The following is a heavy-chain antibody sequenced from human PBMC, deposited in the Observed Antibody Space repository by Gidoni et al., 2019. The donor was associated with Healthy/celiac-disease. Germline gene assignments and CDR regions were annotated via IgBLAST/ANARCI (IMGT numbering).Heavy chain of an antibody. CDR2: IYTSGST. CDR3: ARGVDYYDSSGYSWVDY. D-gene: IGHD3-22*01. V-gene: IGHV4-61*02. J-gene: IGHJ4*02. CDR1: GGSISSRSYY. Sequence: PAQTLSLTCTVAGGSISSRSYYWSWIRQPAGKGLEWIGRIYTSGSTNYNPSIKSRVTISVDTSKNQFSLKLSSVTAADTAVYYCARGVDYYDSSGYSWVDYWGQGTLVTVSS.